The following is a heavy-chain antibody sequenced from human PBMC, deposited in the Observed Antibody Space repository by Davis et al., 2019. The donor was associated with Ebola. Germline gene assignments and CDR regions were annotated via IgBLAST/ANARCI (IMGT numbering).Heavy chain of an antibody. Sequence: PGGSLRLSCAASGFTVSSNYMSWVRQAPGKGLEWVSVIYSGGSTYYADSVKSRFTISRDNSKNTLYLQMNSLRAEDTAVYYCAREPARYKTVTRDYWGQGTLVTVSS. V-gene: IGHV3-66*01. CDR1: GFTVSSNY. D-gene: IGHD4-17*01. J-gene: IGHJ4*02. CDR2: IYSGGST. CDR3: AREPARYKTVTRDY.